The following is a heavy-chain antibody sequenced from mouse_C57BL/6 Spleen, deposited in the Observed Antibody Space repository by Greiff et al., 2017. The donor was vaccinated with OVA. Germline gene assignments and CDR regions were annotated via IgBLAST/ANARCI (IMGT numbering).Heavy chain of an antibody. J-gene: IGHJ3*01. Sequence: QVQLQQSGPELVKPGASVKISCKASGYAFSSSWMNWVKQRPGKGLEWIGRIYPGDGDTNYNGKFKGKATLTADKSSSTAYMQLSSLTSEDSAVYFCARDYDYDEAYWGQGTLVTVSA. CDR2: IYPGDGDT. V-gene: IGHV1-82*01. CDR3: ARDYDYDEAY. D-gene: IGHD2-4*01. CDR1: GYAFSSSW.